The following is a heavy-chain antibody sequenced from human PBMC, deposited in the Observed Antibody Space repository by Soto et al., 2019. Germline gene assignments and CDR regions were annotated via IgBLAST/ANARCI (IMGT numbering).Heavy chain of an antibody. CDR1: GYTFTSYD. J-gene: IGHJ4*02. V-gene: IGHV1-8*01. CDR2: MNPNSGNT. D-gene: IGHD3-22*01. Sequence: ASVKVSCKASGYTFTSYDINWVRQATGQGFEYLGWMNPNSGNTGYVKKFQGRVTMSVDRSINTAYLEWSSLKASDTAMYYCARLTLAHDSSGYHIFDYWGLGTLVTVS. CDR3: ARLTLAHDSSGYHIFDY.